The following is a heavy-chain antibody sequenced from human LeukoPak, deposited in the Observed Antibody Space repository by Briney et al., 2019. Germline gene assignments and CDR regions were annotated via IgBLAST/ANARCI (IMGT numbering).Heavy chain of an antibody. CDR1: GISFSSHG. V-gene: IGHV3-23*01. D-gene: IGHD6-19*01. CDR3: VKGNSGCYDS. J-gene: IGHJ4*02. Sequence: GGSLRLSCAASGISFSSHGMHWVRQAPGKGLEWVSSIGGSGDSTYHADSVKGRYTISRDNSKNTLYMQVNSLRAEDTAVYYCVKGNSGCYDSWGQGTLVTVSS. CDR2: IGGSGDST.